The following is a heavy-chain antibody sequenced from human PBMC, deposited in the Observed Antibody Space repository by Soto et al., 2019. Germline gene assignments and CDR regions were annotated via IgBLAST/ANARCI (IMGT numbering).Heavy chain of an antibody. V-gene: IGHV3-23*01. CDR2: SSATGAGT. CDR3: AKDRRAGGNYGFYYDF. CDR1: GFTFSSYG. D-gene: IGHD1-7*01. Sequence: EVQLLESGGGLVQPGGSLRLSCAASGFTFSSYGMTWVRQAPGKGLEWVSFSSATGAGTYYADSVKCRFTISRDNSKNTLYLQMTSMRADDTAVYYCAKDRRAGGNYGFYYDFWGQGALVIVSS. J-gene: IGHJ4*02.